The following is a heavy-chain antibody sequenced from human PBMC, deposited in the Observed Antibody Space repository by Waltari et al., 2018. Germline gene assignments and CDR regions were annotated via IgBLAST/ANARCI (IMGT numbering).Heavy chain of an antibody. J-gene: IGHJ5*02. D-gene: IGHD2-8*01. CDR2: ISYDGLNS. V-gene: IGHV3-30-3*01. CDR3: ASGAKMATRGWFDR. Sequence: QVLLVESGGGVVQPQRSLRLSCAASGFTFPIHSIHWFRQAPGKGLEWVAGISYDGLNSYSSDSVMGRFTISRDNSKDTRSLQMTSLRIEDTAVYYCASGAKMATRGWFDRWGQGTPVTVSS. CDR1: GFTFPIHS.